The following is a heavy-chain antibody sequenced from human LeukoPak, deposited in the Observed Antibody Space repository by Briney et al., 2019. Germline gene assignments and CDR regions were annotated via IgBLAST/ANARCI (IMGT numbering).Heavy chain of an antibody. CDR2: ISAYNGNT. V-gene: IGHV1-18*01. D-gene: IGHD6-19*01. Sequence: ASVKVSCKASGGSFRSFAISWVRQAPGRGLEWMGWISAYNGNTNYAQKLQGRVTMTTDTSTSTAYMELRSLRSDNTAVYYCARGEAVAGTNWGQGTLVTVSS. CDR1: GGSFRSFA. CDR3: ARGEAVAGTN. J-gene: IGHJ4*02.